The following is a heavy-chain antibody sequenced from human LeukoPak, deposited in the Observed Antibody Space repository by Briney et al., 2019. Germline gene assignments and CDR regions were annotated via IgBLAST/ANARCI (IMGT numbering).Heavy chain of an antibody. Sequence: HPGGSLRLSCAASGFTFSSYAMSWVRQAPGKGLEWVSAISGSGGSTYYADSVKGRFTISRDNSKNTLYLQMNSLRAEDTAVYYCAKALASRYCSGGSCYDGFDYWGQGTLVTVSS. V-gene: IGHV3-23*01. CDR3: AKALASRYCSGGSCYDGFDY. D-gene: IGHD2-15*01. J-gene: IGHJ4*02. CDR1: GFTFSSYA. CDR2: ISGSGGST.